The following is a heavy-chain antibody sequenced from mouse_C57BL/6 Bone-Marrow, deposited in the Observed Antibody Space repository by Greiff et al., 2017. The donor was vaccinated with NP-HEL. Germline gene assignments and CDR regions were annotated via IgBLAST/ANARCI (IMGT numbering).Heavy chain of an antibody. Sequence: QVQLQQSGAELVRPGSSVKLSCKASGYTFTSYWMHWVKQRPIQGLEWIGNIDPSDSETHYTQQFKDKATLTVDKSSSTAYMQLSSLTAEDSAVYYCARFGYYYGSSPYYAMDYWGQGTSVTVAS. J-gene: IGHJ4*01. V-gene: IGHV1-52*01. CDR2: IDPSDSET. CDR3: ARFGYYYGSSPYYAMDY. D-gene: IGHD1-1*01. CDR1: GYTFTSYW.